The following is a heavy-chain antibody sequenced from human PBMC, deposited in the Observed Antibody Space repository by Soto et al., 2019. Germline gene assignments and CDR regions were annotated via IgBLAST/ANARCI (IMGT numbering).Heavy chain of an antibody. CDR1: GYNLMTSY. CDR2: IVPLGEIT. J-gene: IGHJ6*02. D-gene: IGHD3-3*01. V-gene: IGHV1-46*01. CDR3: AGPVYAIFDYYGLDV. Sequence: ASVKVSSNASGYNLMTSYVQWVRQPPGQGLEWMGFIVPLGEITKYAKKFQGRVSMTRDMSTSTAYMELSRLTSEDTGSYSGAGPVYAIFDYYGLDVWGPGTTVTVSS.